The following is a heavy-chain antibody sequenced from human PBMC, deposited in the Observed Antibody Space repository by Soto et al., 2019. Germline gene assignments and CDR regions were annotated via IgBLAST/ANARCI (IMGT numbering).Heavy chain of an antibody. CDR3: ATSLSASPKYFFDY. Sequence: EMQLLVSGGGLVQPGGSLRLSCAASGFPFSSYAMSWVRQAPGKGLEWVSGISGSGGLTYYADSVKGRFTISRDNSKNTLYLQMNSLIADDTAVYYCATSLSASPKYFFDYWGQGTLVSVSS. CDR2: ISGSGGLT. V-gene: IGHV3-23*01. J-gene: IGHJ4*02. CDR1: GFPFSSYA.